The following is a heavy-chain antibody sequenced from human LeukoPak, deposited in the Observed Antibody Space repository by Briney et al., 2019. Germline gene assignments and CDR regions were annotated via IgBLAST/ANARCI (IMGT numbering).Heavy chain of an antibody. CDR2: IYSGGST. D-gene: IGHD3-22*01. J-gene: IGHJ4*02. CDR1: GFPFTLYN. V-gene: IGHV3-53*01. CDR3: ARCNDSSGYYFFDY. Sequence: PGGSLRLSCEVSGFPFTLYNMNWVRQAPGKGLEWVSVIYSGGSTYYADSVKGRFTISRDNSKNTLYLQMNSLRAEDTAVYYCARCNDSSGYYFFDYWGQGTLVTVSS.